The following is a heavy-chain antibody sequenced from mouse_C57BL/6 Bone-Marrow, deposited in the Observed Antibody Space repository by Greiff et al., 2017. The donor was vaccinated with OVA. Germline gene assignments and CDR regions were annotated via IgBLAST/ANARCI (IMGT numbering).Heavy chain of an antibody. Sequence: QVQLQQSGAELAKPGASVKLSCKASGYTFTSYWMHWVQQRPGQGLEWIGYINPSSGYTKYNQKFKDKATLTADKSSSTAYMQLSSLTYEDSAVYYCARRGRLWGGLGYGKTPFAYWGQGTLVTVSA. J-gene: IGHJ3*01. CDR1: GYTFTSYW. CDR2: INPSSGYT. D-gene: IGHD2-1*01. V-gene: IGHV1-7*01. CDR3: ARRGRLWGGLGYGKTPFAY.